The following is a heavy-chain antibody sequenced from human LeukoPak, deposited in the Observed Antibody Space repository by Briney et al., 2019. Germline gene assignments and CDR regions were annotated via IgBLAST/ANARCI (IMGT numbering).Heavy chain of an antibody. CDR2: IYYSGST. J-gene: IGHJ4*02. V-gene: IGHV4-59*01. CDR3: ARGIVVVVAATPFFDY. CDR1: GGSISSYY. Sequence: SETLSLTCTVSGGSISSYYWSWIRQPPGKGLEWIGYIYYSGSTNYNPSLKSRVTISVDTSKNQFSLKLSSVTAADTAVYYCARGIVVVVAATPFFDYWGQGTLVTVSS. D-gene: IGHD2-15*01.